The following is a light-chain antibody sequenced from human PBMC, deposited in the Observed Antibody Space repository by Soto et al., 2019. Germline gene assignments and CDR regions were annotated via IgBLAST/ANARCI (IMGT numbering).Light chain of an antibody. Sequence: QSVLTKPPSAAGSPGQSVTISCTGTSSDVGGYKYVSWYQQHPGKVPKLMIYEVSKRPSGVPDRFSGSKSGNTASLTVSGLQAEDEADYYCSSYAGSNTDYVCGTGTKVTVL. CDR2: EVS. J-gene: IGLJ1*01. CDR3: SSYAGSNTDYV. V-gene: IGLV2-8*01. CDR1: SSDVGGYKY.